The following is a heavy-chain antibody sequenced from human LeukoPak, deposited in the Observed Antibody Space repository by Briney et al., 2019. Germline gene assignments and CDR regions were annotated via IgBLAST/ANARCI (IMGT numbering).Heavy chain of an antibody. CDR3: ARGARVLRYFDWLLHDNWFDP. CDR1: GGSFSGYY. V-gene: IGHV4-34*01. Sequence: SETLSLTCAVYGGSFSGYYWSWIRQPPGKGLEWIGEINHSGSTNYNPSLKRRVTISVDTSRNQFSLKLSSVTAADTAVYYCARGARVLRYFDWLLHDNWFDPWGQGTLVTVSS. J-gene: IGHJ5*02. CDR2: INHSGST. D-gene: IGHD3-9*01.